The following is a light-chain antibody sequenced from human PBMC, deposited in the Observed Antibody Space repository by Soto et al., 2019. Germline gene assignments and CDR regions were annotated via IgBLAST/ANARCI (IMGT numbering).Light chain of an antibody. Sequence: QAVVTQESSLTVSPGGTITLTCGSSTGVVTSGLFPYLVQQKPGQAPRTLIYDTTNRHSWTPARFSGSLLGGKAALTLSGAQPEDEADYYCLLSYTGFRVFGGGTKVTVL. CDR1: TGVVTSGLF. CDR2: DTT. V-gene: IGLV7-46*01. J-gene: IGLJ3*02. CDR3: LLSYTGFRV.